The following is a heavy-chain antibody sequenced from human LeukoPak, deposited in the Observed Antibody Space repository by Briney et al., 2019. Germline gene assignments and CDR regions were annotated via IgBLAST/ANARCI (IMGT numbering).Heavy chain of an antibody. CDR1: GYTFTSYG. Sequence: GASVKVSCKASGYTFTSYGISWVRQAPGQGLEWMGWISAYNGNTNYAQKLQGRVTMTTDTSTSTAYMELRSLRSDDTAVYYCARSQGYSSSSALGYFDYWGQGTLVAVSS. D-gene: IGHD6-6*01. V-gene: IGHV1-18*01. J-gene: IGHJ4*02. CDR3: ARSQGYSSSSALGYFDY. CDR2: ISAYNGNT.